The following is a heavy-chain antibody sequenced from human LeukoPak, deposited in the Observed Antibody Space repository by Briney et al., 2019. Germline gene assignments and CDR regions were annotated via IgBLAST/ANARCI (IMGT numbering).Heavy chain of an antibody. CDR2: ISASGGSS. CDR1: GFTFSSSA. J-gene: IGHJ4*02. V-gene: IGHV3-23*01. CDR3: AKEKEFYFDN. Sequence: PGGSLRLSCAASGFTFSSSAMSWVRQVPGKGLEWVSGISASGGSSYYADSVKGRFTISRDNSKNTLNLQMNSLRAEDTAVYYCAKEKEFYFDNWGQGALVTVSS. D-gene: IGHD3-10*01.